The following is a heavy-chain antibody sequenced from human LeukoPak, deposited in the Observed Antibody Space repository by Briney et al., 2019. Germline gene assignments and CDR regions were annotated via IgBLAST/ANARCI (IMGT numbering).Heavy chain of an antibody. CDR1: GGSISNYY. Sequence: SEILSLTCTVSGGSISNYYWSWIRQPPGKGLEWIGYVYHGGSTNYNPSLKSRVSILVDTSKNQLSLKVTSVTAADTAVYYCARSRLWDAFDIWGQGTVVTVSS. CDR2: VYHGGST. J-gene: IGHJ3*02. D-gene: IGHD2-21*01. CDR3: ARSRLWDAFDI. V-gene: IGHV4-59*01.